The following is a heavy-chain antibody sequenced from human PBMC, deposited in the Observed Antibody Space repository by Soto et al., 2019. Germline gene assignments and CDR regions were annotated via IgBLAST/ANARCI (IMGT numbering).Heavy chain of an antibody. CDR2: ISSSTSHT. D-gene: IGHD6-13*01. CDR1: GFTFSDYY. Sequence: PGGSLRLSCAVSGFTFSDYYMTWIRQAPGKGLEWVSYISSSTSHTNYADSVKGRFTISRDNAKNPLFLQMNSLRAEDTAVYYCARGRGAAADYFDFWGQGTLVTVSS. CDR3: ARGRGAAADYFDF. V-gene: IGHV3-11*05. J-gene: IGHJ4*02.